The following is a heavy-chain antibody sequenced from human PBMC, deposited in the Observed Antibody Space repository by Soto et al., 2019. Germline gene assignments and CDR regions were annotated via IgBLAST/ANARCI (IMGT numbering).Heavy chain of an antibody. D-gene: IGHD3-22*01. J-gene: IGHJ4*02. CDR1: GYTLTSYY. CDR2: INPSGGST. CDR3: VRGHYYESSGQRGY. V-gene: IGHV1-46*03. Sequence: GASVKVSCKASGYTLTSYYIHWVRQAPGGGLEWLGIINPSGGSTTYRQKFQGRVTMTRDTSTSTVYMELSSLTSEDTAVYYCVRGHYYESSGQRGYRGQGTPVTVSA.